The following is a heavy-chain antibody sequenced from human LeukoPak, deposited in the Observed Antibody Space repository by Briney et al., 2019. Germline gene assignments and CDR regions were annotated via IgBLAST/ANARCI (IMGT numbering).Heavy chain of an antibody. J-gene: IGHJ3*02. Sequence: ASETLSLTCTVSGGSISSYYRSWIRQPPGKGLEWIGYIYYSGSTNYNPSLKSRVTISVDTSKNQFSLKLSSVTAADTAVYYCARLGSSSSDAFDIWGQGTMVTVSS. CDR1: GGSISSYY. V-gene: IGHV4-59*08. CDR3: ARLGSSSSDAFDI. D-gene: IGHD6-13*01. CDR2: IYYSGST.